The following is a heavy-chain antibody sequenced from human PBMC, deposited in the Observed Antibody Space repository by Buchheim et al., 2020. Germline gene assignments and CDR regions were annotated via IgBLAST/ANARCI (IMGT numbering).Heavy chain of an antibody. D-gene: IGHD3-22*01. V-gene: IGHV1-46*01. J-gene: IGHJ4*02. CDR3: ARDLGDWDYYDSSY. CDR2: INPSGGST. CDR1: GYTFTSYY. Sequence: QVQLVQSGAEVKKPGASVKVSCRASGYTFTSYYLHWVRQAPGQGLEWMGVINPSGGSTSYAQKFQGRVTMTRDTSTSTVYLELSSLRSEDTAVYYCARDLGDWDYYDSSYWGQGTL.